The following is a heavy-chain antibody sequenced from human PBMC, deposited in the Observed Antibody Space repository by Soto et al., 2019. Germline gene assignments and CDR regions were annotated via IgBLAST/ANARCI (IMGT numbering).Heavy chain of an antibody. V-gene: IGHV1-8*01. CDR2: INPNSGNT. J-gene: IGHJ4*02. Sequence: QVPLVQSGAEVKKPGASVKVSCKASGYTFTSYDINWVRQATGQGLEWMGWINPNSGNTGYAQKFQGRVTMNRTSSISTAYMELSSLRSEATAVYYCARESGASCPFDYWGQGTLVTVSS. D-gene: IGHD2-15*01. CDR1: GYTFTSYD. CDR3: ARESGASCPFDY.